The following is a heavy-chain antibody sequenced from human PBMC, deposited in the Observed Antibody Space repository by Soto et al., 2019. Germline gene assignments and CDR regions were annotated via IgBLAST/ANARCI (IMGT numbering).Heavy chain of an antibody. J-gene: IGHJ6*03. CDR2: ISSSGSTI. CDR3: ARTIVRGVMTLQHYYYMDV. Sequence: GGSLRLSCAASGFTFSDYYMSWIRQAPGKGLEWVSYISSSGSTIYYADSVKGRFTISRDNAKNSLYLQMNSLRAEDTAVYYCARTIVRGVMTLQHYYYMDVWGKGTTVTVSS. CDR1: GFTFSDYY. D-gene: IGHD3-10*01. V-gene: IGHV3-11*01.